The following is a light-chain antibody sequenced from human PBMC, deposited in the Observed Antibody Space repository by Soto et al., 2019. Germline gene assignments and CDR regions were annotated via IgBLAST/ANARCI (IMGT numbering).Light chain of an antibody. J-gene: IGKJ2*01. CDR1: QSISSY. CDR3: QQSYSTPYT. V-gene: IGKV1-39*01. CDR2: AAS. Sequence: DIQMTQSPSSLSASVGDRVTITCRASQSISSYVNWYQQKPGKATKLLIYAASSLQSGVPSRFSGSGSGTDFNLTISSLQPEDIATYYCQQSYSTPYTFGQGTKLEIK.